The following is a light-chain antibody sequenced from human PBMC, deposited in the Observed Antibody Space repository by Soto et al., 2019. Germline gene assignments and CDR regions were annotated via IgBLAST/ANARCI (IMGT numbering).Light chain of an antibody. Sequence: QSALTQPASVSGSPGQSITISCTGSSSDVGSYTFVSWYQHHPGKAPQVMIYEATKRPSGVSHRFSGAKSGNTASLTISVLQAEDEGGYYCCSYAGSMTWVFGGGTKLTVL. CDR1: SSDVGSYTF. CDR3: CSYAGSMTWV. V-gene: IGLV2-23*01. J-gene: IGLJ3*02. CDR2: EAT.